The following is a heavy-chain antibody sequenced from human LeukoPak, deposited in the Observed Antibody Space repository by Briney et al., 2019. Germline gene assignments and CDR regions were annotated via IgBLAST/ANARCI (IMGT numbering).Heavy chain of an antibody. D-gene: IGHD6-25*01. V-gene: IGHV3-30*02. CDR1: GFTFSNYG. J-gene: IGHJ3*02. CDR2: IRYDESHK. CDR3: ARVGARLGAFDI. Sequence: GGSLRLSCAASGFTFSNYGMHWVRQAPGKGLEWVAFIRYDESHKYYADSVKGRFTISRDNAKNTLYLQMNSLRAEDTAVYYCARVGARLGAFDIWGQGTMVTVSS.